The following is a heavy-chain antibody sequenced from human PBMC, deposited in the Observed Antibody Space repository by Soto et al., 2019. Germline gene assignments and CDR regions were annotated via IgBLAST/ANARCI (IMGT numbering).Heavy chain of an antibody. Sequence: SETLSLTCTVSGGSIGSYYWSWIRQPPGKGLEWIGYIYYSGSTNYNPSLKSRVTISVDTSKNQFSLKLSSVTAADTAVYYCASTFGELLADAIEIWGQGTMVSVSS. V-gene: IGHV4-59*01. CDR2: IYYSGST. J-gene: IGHJ3*02. CDR3: ASTFGELLADAIEI. D-gene: IGHD3-10*01. CDR1: GGSIGSYY.